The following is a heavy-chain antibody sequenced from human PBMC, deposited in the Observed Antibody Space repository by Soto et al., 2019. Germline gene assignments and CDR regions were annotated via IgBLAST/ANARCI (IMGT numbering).Heavy chain of an antibody. CDR3: ARGGASSKWLDP. J-gene: IGHJ5*02. CDR2: INHSGST. V-gene: IGHV4-34*01. D-gene: IGHD3-10*01. Sequence: PSETLSLTCAVYGGSFSGDYWSWIRLPPGKGLEWNGEINHSGSTNYNPSLTSRVTISVDTSKNQSSLQLTSVTAADTAVYYCARGGASSKWLDPWGQGTLVTVSS. CDR1: GGSFSGDY.